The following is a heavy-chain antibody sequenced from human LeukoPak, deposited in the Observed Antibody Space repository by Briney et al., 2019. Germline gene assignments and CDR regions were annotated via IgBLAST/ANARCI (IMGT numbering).Heavy chain of an antibody. J-gene: IGHJ4*02. CDR3: VRDTGGSGSYPDY. V-gene: IGHV3-7*01. CDR1: GFTLSNYC. CDR2: IKQDASET. D-gene: IGHD1-26*01. Sequence: GGSLRLSCAASGFTLSNYCMPWVRQAPGKGLEWVANIKQDASETWYVDSVKGRFTISRDNAKNSLYLQMNSLRAEDTAVYYCVRDTGGSGSYPDYWGQGTLVTVSS.